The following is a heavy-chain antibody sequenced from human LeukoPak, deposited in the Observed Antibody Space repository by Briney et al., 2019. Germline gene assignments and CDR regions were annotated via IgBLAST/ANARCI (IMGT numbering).Heavy chain of an antibody. D-gene: IGHD3-9*01. CDR2: INHSGST. CDR3: ARQRYFDWLTDY. Sequence: SETLSLTCAVYGGSFSGYYWSWNRQPPGKGLEWIGEINHSGSTNYNPSLKSRVTISVDTSKNQFSLKLSSVTAADTAVYYCARQRYFDWLTDYWGQGTLVTVSS. CDR1: GGSFSGYY. V-gene: IGHV4-34*01. J-gene: IGHJ4*02.